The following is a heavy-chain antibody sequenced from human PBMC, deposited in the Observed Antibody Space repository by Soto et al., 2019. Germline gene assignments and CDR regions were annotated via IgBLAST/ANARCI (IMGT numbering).Heavy chain of an antibody. V-gene: IGHV3-30-3*01. CDR3: ARDPLWGTAMVLWYFDL. J-gene: IGHJ2*01. D-gene: IGHD5-18*01. CDR1: GFTFNNYA. Sequence: QVQLVESGGGVVQPGRSLRLSCAASGFTFNNYAMHWVRQAPGKGLEWVALISYDGSNKYYADSVKGRFTISRYNSKNTLYLQMNSLRAEDTAVYYCARDPLWGTAMVLWYFDLWGRGTLVTVSS. CDR2: ISYDGSNK.